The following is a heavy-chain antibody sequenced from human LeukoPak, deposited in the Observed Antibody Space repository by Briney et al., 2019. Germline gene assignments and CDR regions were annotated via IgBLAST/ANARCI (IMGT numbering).Heavy chain of an antibody. CDR2: INHSGST. CDR3: ARAAKPHPGVDY. Sequence: SETLSLTCAVYGGSFSGYYWSWIRQPPGKGLEWIGEINHSGSTNYNPSLKSRVTISVDTSKNQFSLKLSSVTAADTAVYYCARAAKPHPGVDYWGQGTLVTVSS. D-gene: IGHD1-14*01. J-gene: IGHJ4*02. V-gene: IGHV4-34*01. CDR1: GGSFSGYY.